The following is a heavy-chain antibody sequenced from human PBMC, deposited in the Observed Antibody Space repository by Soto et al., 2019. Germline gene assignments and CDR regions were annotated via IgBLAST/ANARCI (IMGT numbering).Heavy chain of an antibody. Sequence: SETLSLTCTVSGGSISSYYWSWIRQPPGKGLEWIGYIYYSGSTNPSLKSRVTISVDTSKNQFSLKLRSVTAADTAVYYCARVWTFHWYFDLWGRGTLVT. J-gene: IGHJ2*01. CDR3: ARVWTFHWYFDL. D-gene: IGHD1-1*01. CDR1: GGSISSYY. V-gene: IGHV4-59*01. CDR2: IYYSGST.